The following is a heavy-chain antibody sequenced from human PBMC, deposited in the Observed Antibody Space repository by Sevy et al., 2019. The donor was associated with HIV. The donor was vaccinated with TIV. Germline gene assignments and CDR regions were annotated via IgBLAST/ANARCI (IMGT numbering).Heavy chain of an antibody. CDR1: GFTFSSYW. V-gene: IGHV3-7*01. CDR3: AREAIMITFRGVIVYFDY. J-gene: IGHJ4*02. CDR2: IKQDGSEK. Sequence: GGSLRLSCAASGFTFSSYWMSWVRQAPGKGLEWVANIKQDGSEKYYVDSVKGRFTISRDNAKNSLYLQMNSLRAEDTAVYYCAREAIMITFRGVIVYFDYWGQGTLVTVSS. D-gene: IGHD3-16*02.